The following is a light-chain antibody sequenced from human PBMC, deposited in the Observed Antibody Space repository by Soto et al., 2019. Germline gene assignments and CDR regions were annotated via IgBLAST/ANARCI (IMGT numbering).Light chain of an antibody. CDR1: SSDVGGYDY. V-gene: IGLV2-8*01. CDR2: EVT. Sequence: QSALTQPPSASGSPGQSVTISCTGTSSDVGGYDYVSWYQQHPGKAPKLIIYEVTERPSGVPDRFSGSRSGNTASLTVSGLQAEDEADYYRSSFAGNNMNNIVVFGGGTQLTVL. J-gene: IGLJ2*01. CDR3: SSFAGNNMNNIVV.